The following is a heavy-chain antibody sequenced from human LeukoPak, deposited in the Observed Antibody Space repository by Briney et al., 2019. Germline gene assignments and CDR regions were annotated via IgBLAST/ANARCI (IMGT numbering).Heavy chain of an antibody. V-gene: IGHV4-4*07. CDR1: GGSISSYY. J-gene: IGHJ6*03. D-gene: IGHD1-1*01. CDR2: IYTSGST. CDR3: ARGGTTGTTEWYYYNYMDV. Sequence: SETLSLTCTVSGGSISSYYWSWIRQPAGKGLEWIGRIYTSGSTNYNPSLKSRVTMSVDTSKNQFSLKLSSVTAADTAVYYCARGGTTGTTEWYYYNYMDVWGKGTTVTVSS.